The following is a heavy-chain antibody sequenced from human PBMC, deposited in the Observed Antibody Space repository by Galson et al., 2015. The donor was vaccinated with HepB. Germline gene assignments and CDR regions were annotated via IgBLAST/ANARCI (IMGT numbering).Heavy chain of an antibody. J-gene: IGHJ4*02. CDR2: INPSGGST. Sequence: SVKVSCKASGYTFTSYYMHWVRQAPGQGLEWMGIINPSGGSTSYAQKFQGRVTMTRDTSTSTVYMELSSLRSEDTAVYYCARGHHYYDSSGYLEEDYWGQGTLVTVSS. CDR1: GYTFTSYY. V-gene: IGHV1-46*01. D-gene: IGHD3-22*01. CDR3: ARGHHYYDSSGYLEEDY.